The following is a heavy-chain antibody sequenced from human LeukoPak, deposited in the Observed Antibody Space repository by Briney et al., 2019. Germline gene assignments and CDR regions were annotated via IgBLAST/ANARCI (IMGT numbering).Heavy chain of an antibody. CDR1: GGSISSSSYY. CDR2: IYYTGGT. Sequence: SETLSLTCSVSGGSISSSSYYWGWIRQPPEKGLEWIGSIYYTGGTNYSPSLKSRVTISIDTSKNQFSLKLSSVTAADTAVYYCAREYYDILTNYYGMDVWAQGTTVTVSS. V-gene: IGHV4-39*02. D-gene: IGHD3-9*01. J-gene: IGHJ6*02. CDR3: AREYYDILTNYYGMDV.